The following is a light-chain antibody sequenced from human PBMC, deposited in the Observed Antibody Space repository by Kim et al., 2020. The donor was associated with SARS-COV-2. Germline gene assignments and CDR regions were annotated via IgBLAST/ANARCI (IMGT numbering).Light chain of an antibody. Sequence: QSVLTQPPSVSGAPGQRVTISCTGNSSNIGAGYDVHWYQQVPGTAPKLLIYTNTNRLSGVPDRFSGSKSGTSASLAITGLQAEDEADYYCQSYDSSLSGSVVFGGGTKLTV. J-gene: IGLJ2*01. CDR2: TNT. V-gene: IGLV1-40*01. CDR3: QSYDSSLSGSVV. CDR1: SSNIGAGYD.